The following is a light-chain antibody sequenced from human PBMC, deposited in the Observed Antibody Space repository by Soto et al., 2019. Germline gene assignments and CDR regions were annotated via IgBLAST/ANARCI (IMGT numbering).Light chain of an antibody. Sequence: QSALTQPASVSGSPGQSITISCTETRGDVGAYNLVSWYQQHPGKAPKLMIYAVTNRPSGISNRFSGSKSGNTASLTISGVQAEDEADYYCNSYTTSSTLVFGTGTRSPS. J-gene: IGLJ1*01. CDR2: AVT. CDR1: RGDVGAYNL. V-gene: IGLV2-14*02. CDR3: NSYTTSSTLV.